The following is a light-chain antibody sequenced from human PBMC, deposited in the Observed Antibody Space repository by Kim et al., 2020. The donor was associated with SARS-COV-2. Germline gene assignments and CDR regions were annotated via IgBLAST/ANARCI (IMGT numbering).Light chain of an antibody. Sequence: QSITISCTGTSSDVGGYNYVSWYHQHPGKAPKLMIYDVSNRPSGVSNRFSGSKSGNTASLTISGLQAEDEADYYCSSYTSSSTDVVFGGGTQLTVL. CDR1: SSDVGGYNY. J-gene: IGLJ2*01. CDR3: SSYTSSSTDVV. V-gene: IGLV2-14*03. CDR2: DVS.